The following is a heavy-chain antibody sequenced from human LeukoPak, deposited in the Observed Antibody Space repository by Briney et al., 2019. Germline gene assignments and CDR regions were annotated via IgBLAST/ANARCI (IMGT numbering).Heavy chain of an antibody. J-gene: IGHJ4*02. CDR2: IKQDGSEK. D-gene: IGHD3-10*01. CDR3: ARVGSGSYWGYFDY. V-gene: IGHV3-7*01. Sequence: QPGGSLRLSCAASGFTFSSYWMSWVRQAPGKGLEWVANIKQDGSEKYYVDFVKGRFTISRDNAKNSLYLQMNSLRAEDTAVYYCARVGSGSYWGYFDYWGQGTLVTVSS. CDR1: GFTFSSYW.